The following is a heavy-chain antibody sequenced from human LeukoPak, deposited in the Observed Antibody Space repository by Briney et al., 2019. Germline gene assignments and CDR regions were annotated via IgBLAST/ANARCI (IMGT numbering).Heavy chain of an antibody. J-gene: IGHJ4*02. V-gene: IGHV1-2*02. CDR2: INPNSGGT. CDR3: ARDPKAPRYYDILTGYYPYYFDY. D-gene: IGHD3-9*01. Sequence: GASVKVSCKASGYTFTGYYMHWVRQAPGQGLEWMGWINPNSGGTNYAQKFQGRVTMTRDTSISTAYMELSRLRSDDTAVYYCARDPKAPRYYDILTGYYPYYFDYWGQGTLVTVSS. CDR1: GYTFTGYY.